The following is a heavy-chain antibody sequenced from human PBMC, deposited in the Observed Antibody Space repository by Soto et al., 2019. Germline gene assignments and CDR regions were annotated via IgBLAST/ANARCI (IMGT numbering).Heavy chain of an antibody. D-gene: IGHD3-3*01. J-gene: IGHJ6*02. Sequence: PGGSLRLSCAASGFSFSNYGMHLVRQAPGKGLEWVAFIADDGNNKYYADSMKGRFTVSRDNSRRTLYLQMSSLRVEDTAVYYCKKRRNVARFLEWESGMELWGQGTTVTVSS. CDR1: GFSFSNYG. CDR2: IADDGNNK. CDR3: KKRRNVARFLEWESGMEL. V-gene: IGHV3-30*18.